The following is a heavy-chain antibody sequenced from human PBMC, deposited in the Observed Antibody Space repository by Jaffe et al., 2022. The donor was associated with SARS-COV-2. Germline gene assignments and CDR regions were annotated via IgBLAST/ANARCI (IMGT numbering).Heavy chain of an antibody. Sequence: QVQLQESGPGLVKPSQTLSLTCTVSGGSISSGGYYWSWIRQHPGKGLEWIGYIYYSGSTYYNPSLKSRVTISVDTSKNQFSLKLSSVTAADTAVYYCARGAATMVRGVIISPKPFDYWGQGTLVTVSS. CDR2: IYYSGST. D-gene: IGHD3-10*01. J-gene: IGHJ4*02. V-gene: IGHV4-31*03. CDR1: GGSISSGGYY. CDR3: ARGAATMVRGVIISPKPFDY.